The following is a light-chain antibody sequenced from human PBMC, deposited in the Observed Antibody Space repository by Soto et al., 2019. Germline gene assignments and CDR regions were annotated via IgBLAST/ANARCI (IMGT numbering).Light chain of an antibody. Sequence: DIQMTQSPSTLSASVGDRVTITCRASQSISSWLAWYQQKPGKAPKPLIYKASSLESGVPSRFSGSGSGTAFSLPIISRQPDDFAAYYCHQYHSFSRTFGPGTKVEIK. J-gene: IGKJ1*01. CDR2: KAS. V-gene: IGKV1-5*03. CDR1: QSISSW. CDR3: HQYHSFSRT.